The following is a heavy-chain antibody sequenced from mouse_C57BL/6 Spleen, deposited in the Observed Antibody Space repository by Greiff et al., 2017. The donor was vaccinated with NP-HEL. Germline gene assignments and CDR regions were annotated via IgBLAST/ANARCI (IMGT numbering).Heavy chain of an antibody. Sequence: EVQVVESGGGLVKPGGSLKLSCAASGFTFSDYGMHWVRQAPEKGLEWVAYISSGSSTIYYADTVKGRFTISRDNAKNTLFLQMTSLRSEDTAMYYCARPYYSNYAWSAYWGQGTLVTVSA. CDR1: GFTFSDYG. D-gene: IGHD2-5*01. J-gene: IGHJ3*01. V-gene: IGHV5-17*01. CDR3: ARPYYSNYAWSAY. CDR2: ISSGSSTI.